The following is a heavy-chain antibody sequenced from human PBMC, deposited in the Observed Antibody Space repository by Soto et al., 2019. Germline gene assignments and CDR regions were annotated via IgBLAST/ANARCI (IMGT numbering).Heavy chain of an antibody. Sequence: QSQTLSLTCAISGDSVSSNSAAWNWIRQSPSRGLEWLGRTYYRSKWYNDYAVSVKSRITINPDTSKNQFSLQLNSVTPEDTAVYYCARDGRPSNYDPFTTVTYYYYYYMDVWGKGTTVTVSS. CDR3: ARDGRPSNYDPFTTVTYYYYYYMDV. D-gene: IGHD4-17*01. J-gene: IGHJ6*03. V-gene: IGHV6-1*01. CDR1: GDSVSSNSAA. CDR2: TYYRSKWYN.